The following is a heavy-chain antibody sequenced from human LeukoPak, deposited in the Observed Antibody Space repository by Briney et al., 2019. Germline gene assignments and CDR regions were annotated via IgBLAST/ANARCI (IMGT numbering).Heavy chain of an antibody. CDR2: ISSSGSTI. J-gene: IGHJ6*02. CDR1: GFTFSSYE. V-gene: IGHV3-48*03. Sequence: PGGSLRLSCAASGFTFSSYEMNWVRQAPGKGLEWVSYISSSGSTIYYADSVKGRFTISRDNAKNSLYLQMNSLRAEDTAVYYCARSSGWNYYYYYGMDVWGQGTTVTVSS. CDR3: ARSSGWNYYYYYGMDV. D-gene: IGHD6-19*01.